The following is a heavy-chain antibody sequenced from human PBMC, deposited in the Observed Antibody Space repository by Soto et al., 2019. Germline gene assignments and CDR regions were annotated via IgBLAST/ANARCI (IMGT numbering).Heavy chain of an antibody. D-gene: IGHD6-19*01. J-gene: IGHJ6*02. Sequence: GASVKVSCKASGGTFSSYAISWVRQAPGQGLEWMGGIIPIFGTANYAQKFQGRVTITADESTSTAYMELSSLRSEDTAVYYCAREGFIAVAGIDQISGGMDVWGQGTTVTVSS. V-gene: IGHV1-69*13. CDR3: AREGFIAVAGIDQISGGMDV. CDR1: GGTFSSYA. CDR2: IIPIFGTA.